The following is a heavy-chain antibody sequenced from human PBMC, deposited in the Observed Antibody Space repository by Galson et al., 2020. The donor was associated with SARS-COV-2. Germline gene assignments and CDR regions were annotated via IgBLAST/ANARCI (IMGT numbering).Heavy chain of an antibody. CDR3: AKTLGDWSCYYFPYYYGMDV. V-gene: IGHV3-30*18. D-gene: IGHD3-3*01. J-gene: IGHJ6*02. Sequence: TGGSLRLSCAASGFTFSSYGMHWVRQAPGKGLEWVAVISYDGSNKYYADSVKGRFTISRDNSKNTLYLQMNSLRAEDTAVYYCAKTLGDWSCYYFPYYYGMDVWGQGTTVTVSS. CDR2: ISYDGSNK. CDR1: GFTFSSYG.